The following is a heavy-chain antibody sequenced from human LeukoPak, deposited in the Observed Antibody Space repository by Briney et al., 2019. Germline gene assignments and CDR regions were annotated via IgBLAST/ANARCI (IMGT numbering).Heavy chain of an antibody. CDR3: AREVAVAGRGWFDP. D-gene: IGHD6-19*01. V-gene: IGHV4-4*07. CDR1: GGSISSYY. Sequence: SETLSLTCTVSGGSISSYYWSWIRQPAGKGLEWIGRIYTSGSTNYNPSLKSRVAMSVDTSKNQFSLKLSSVTAADTAVYYCAREVAVAGRGWFDPWGQGTLVTVSS. J-gene: IGHJ5*02. CDR2: IYTSGST.